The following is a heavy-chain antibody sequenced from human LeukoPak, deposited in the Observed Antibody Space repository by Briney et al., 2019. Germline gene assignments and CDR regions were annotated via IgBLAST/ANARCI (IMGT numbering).Heavy chain of an antibody. V-gene: IGHV1-24*01. Sequence: GASVKVSCKVSGYTLTELSMHWVRQAPGKGLEWMGGFDPEDGETIYAQKFQGRVTMTEDTSTDTAYMELSSLRSEDTAVYYCATARLNYYDSSGPNRFDYWGQGTLVTVSS. D-gene: IGHD3-22*01. J-gene: IGHJ4*02. CDR2: FDPEDGET. CDR3: ATARLNYYDSSGPNRFDY. CDR1: GYTLTELS.